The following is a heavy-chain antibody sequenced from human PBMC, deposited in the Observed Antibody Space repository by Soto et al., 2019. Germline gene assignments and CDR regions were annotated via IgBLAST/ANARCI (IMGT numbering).Heavy chain of an antibody. J-gene: IGHJ5*02. D-gene: IGHD3-22*01. CDR3: ARGDFDSSANYYAGWFDP. V-gene: IGHV1-2*02. CDR1: GYTFTGYY. Sequence: QVQLVQSGAEVKKPGASVKVSCKASGYTFTGYYMHWLRQAPGQGLEWMGWINPNSGGTKYAQKFQDRVTMTNDTSISTAYMELSRLGSDDTAVYYCARGDFDSSANYYAGWFDPWGQGTLVTVSS. CDR2: INPNSGGT.